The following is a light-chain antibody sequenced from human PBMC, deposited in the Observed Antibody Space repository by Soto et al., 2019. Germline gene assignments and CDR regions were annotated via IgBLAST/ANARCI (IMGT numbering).Light chain of an antibody. CDR2: SAS. CDR3: QQFGRSPWT. Sequence: EIVLTQSPGTLSLSPGERATLSCRASQSMSSSYLASYQQKHGQAHSLLLYSASNRAAGVPDRFSGSDSGADFSLSISRLEPEYFAVYYCQQFGRSPWTFGQGTKVDFK. V-gene: IGKV3-20*01. J-gene: IGKJ1*01. CDR1: QSMSSSY.